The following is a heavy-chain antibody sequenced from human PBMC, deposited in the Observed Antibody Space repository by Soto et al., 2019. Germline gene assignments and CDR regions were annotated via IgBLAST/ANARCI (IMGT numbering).Heavy chain of an antibody. V-gene: IGHV1-18*01. CDR2: ISAYNGNT. Sequence: ASVKVSCKASGYTFTSYGISWVRQAPGQGLEWMGWISAYNGNTNYAQKLQGRVTMTTDTSTSTAYMELRSLRSDDTAVYYCARVLMTTVYYYGMDVWGQGTTVTVSS. CDR3: ARVLMTTVYYYGMDV. J-gene: IGHJ6*02. D-gene: IGHD4-4*01. CDR1: GYTFTSYG.